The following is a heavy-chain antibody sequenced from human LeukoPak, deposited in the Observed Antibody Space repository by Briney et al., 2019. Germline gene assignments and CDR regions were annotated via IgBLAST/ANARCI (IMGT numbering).Heavy chain of an antibody. D-gene: IGHD2-2*01. Sequence: PGGSLRLSCAASGFTFSSYTMNWVRQAPGMGLEWVSSISDSSYYIYYADSVRVRFTVSRDNAKNSLYLQMNGLRAEDTAVYYCARRKDVVVVPGTMGYYLDVWGXGTTVAVS. CDR1: GFTFSSYT. J-gene: IGHJ6*03. CDR2: ISDSSYYI. CDR3: ARRKDVVVVPGTMGYYLDV. V-gene: IGHV3-21*01.